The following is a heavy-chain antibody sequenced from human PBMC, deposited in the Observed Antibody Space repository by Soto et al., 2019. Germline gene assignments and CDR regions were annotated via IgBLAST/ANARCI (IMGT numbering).Heavy chain of an antibody. J-gene: IGHJ3*02. CDR2: IYHGGST. V-gene: IGHV4-4*02. CDR1: GFSTSRTNW. D-gene: IGHD2-8*02. Sequence: SETLSLTCAVSGFSTSRTNWWSWVRQPPGKGLEWIGEIYHGGSTNYNPSLKSRVTISVDKSKNQFSLKLSSVTAADTAVYYCARATWWGDSLNAFDIWGQGTMVT. CDR3: ARATWWGDSLNAFDI.